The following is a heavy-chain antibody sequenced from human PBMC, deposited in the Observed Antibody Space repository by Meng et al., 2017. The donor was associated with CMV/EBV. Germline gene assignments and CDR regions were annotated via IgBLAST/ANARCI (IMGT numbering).Heavy chain of an antibody. D-gene: IGHD3-16*01. CDR1: GFTFSNAW. Sequence: GGSLRLSCAASGFTFSNAWMNWVRQAPGKGLEWVSSISSSSSYIYYADSVKGRFTISRDNAKNSLYLQMNSLRAEDTAVYYCARVGGLEFDYWGQGTLVTVSS. CDR3: ARVGGLEFDY. CDR2: ISSSSSYI. V-gene: IGHV3-21*01. J-gene: IGHJ4*02.